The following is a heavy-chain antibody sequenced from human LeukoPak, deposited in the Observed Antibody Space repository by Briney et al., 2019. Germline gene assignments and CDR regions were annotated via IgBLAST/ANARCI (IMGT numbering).Heavy chain of an antibody. J-gene: IGHJ4*02. CDR2: ISSSSSYI. CDR3: AKDLEHGSYAAFDY. V-gene: IGHV3-21*04. CDR1: GFTFSSYS. Sequence: KPGGSLRLSCAASGFTFSSYSMNWVRQAPGKGLEWVSSISSSSSYIYYADSVKGRFTISRDNAKNSLYLQMNSLRAEDTAVYYCAKDLEHGSYAAFDYWGQGTLVTVSS. D-gene: IGHD1-26*01.